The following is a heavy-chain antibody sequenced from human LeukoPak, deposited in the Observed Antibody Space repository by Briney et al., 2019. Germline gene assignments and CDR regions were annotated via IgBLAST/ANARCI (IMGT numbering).Heavy chain of an antibody. CDR2: IQHDGSNK. V-gene: IGHV3-30*02. J-gene: IGHJ4*02. CDR3: AKDLAQFGELSS. D-gene: IGHD3-10*01. Sequence: GGSLRLSCAASGFTFSSSGMHWVRQAPGKGLEWVAFIQHDGSNKYCADSVKGRFTISRDNSKNTLYAQMNSLRAEDTAVYYCAKDLAQFGELSSWGQGTLVTVSS. CDR1: GFTFSSSG.